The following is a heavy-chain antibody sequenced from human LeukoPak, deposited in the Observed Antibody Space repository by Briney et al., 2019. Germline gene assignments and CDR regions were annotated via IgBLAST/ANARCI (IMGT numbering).Heavy chain of an antibody. Sequence: PGRSLRLSCAASGFTFSSYGMHWVRQAPGKGLEWVAAIWYDGSNKYYADSVKGRFTISRDNSKNTPYLQMNSLRAEDTAVYYCARDRYCDILTGSPLGWFDPWGQGTLVTVSS. D-gene: IGHD3-9*01. J-gene: IGHJ5*02. V-gene: IGHV3-33*01. CDR3: ARDRYCDILTGSPLGWFDP. CDR2: IWYDGSNK. CDR1: GFTFSSYG.